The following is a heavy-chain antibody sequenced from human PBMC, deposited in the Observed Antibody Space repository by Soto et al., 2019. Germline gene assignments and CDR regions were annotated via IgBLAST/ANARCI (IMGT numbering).Heavy chain of an antibody. J-gene: IGHJ5*01. CDR1: GGVFRNDA. Sequence: QVQLVQSGAEVKKPGSSVKVSCKASGGVFRNDAINWVRQAPGQGLEWMGGIIPVFGTADYAQKFQGRVTITADESTTTAYMELTRLKTEDTAVYYCARDRWGSYSFDSWGQGTLVTVAS. D-gene: IGHD1-26*01. CDR2: IIPVFGTA. V-gene: IGHV1-69*01. CDR3: ARDRWGSYSFDS.